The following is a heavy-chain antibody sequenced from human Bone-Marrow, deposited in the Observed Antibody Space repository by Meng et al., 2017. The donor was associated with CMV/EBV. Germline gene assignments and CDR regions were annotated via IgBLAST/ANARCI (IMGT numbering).Heavy chain of an antibody. V-gene: IGHV4-34*01. CDR1: GGSFSGYY. CDR2: INHSGST. J-gene: IGHJ4*02. Sequence: SETLSLTCAVYGGSFSGYYWSWIRQPPGKGLEWIGEINHSGSTNYNPSLKSRVTISVDTSKNQFSLKLSSVTAADTAVYYCARDRERRITMIPGDYWGQGTLVTVSS. CDR3: ARDRERRITMIPGDY. D-gene: IGHD3-22*01.